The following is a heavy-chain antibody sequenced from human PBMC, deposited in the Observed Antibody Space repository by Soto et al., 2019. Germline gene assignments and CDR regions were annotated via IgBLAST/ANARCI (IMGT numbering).Heavy chain of an antibody. V-gene: IGHV3-23*01. CDR1: GFTFSSYA. CDR2: ISGSGGST. CDR3: AKRVSVDYDFWSGYKPDNWFDP. D-gene: IGHD3-3*01. Sequence: PVGSLRLSCAASGFTFSSYAMSWVRQAPGKGLEWVSAISGSGGSTYYADSVKGRFTISRDNSKNTLYLQMNSLRAEDTAVYYCAKRVSVDYDFWSGYKPDNWFDPWGQGTLVTVSS. J-gene: IGHJ5*02.